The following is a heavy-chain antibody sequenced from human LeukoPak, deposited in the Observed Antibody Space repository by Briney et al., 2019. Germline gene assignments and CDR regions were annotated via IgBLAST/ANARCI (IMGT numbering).Heavy chain of an antibody. D-gene: IGHD3-10*01. CDR3: ARPAPGVRDYYFDY. V-gene: IGHV3-20*04. CDR2: INWNGGST. CDR1: GFTFDDYG. Sequence: PGGSLRLSCAASGFTFDDYGMSWVRQAPGKGLEWVSGINWNGGSTGYADSVKGRFTISRDNAKNSLYLQMNSLRAEDTALYYCARPAPGVRDYYFDYWGQGTLVTVSS. J-gene: IGHJ4*02.